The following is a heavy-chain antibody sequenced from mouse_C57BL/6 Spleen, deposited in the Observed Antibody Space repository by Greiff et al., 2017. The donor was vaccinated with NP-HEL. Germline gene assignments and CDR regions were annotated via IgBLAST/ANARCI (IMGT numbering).Heavy chain of an antibody. V-gene: IGHV1-80*01. CDR3: ARCDYYGSSYGY. D-gene: IGHD1-1*01. J-gene: IGHJ2*01. CDR2: IYPGDGDT. Sequence: VQLQQSGAELVKPGASVKISCKASGYAFSSYWMNWVKQRPGKGLEWIGQIYPGDGDTNYNGKFKGKATLTADKSSSTAYMQLSSLTSEDSAVYFCARCDYYGSSYGYWGQGTTLTVSS. CDR1: GYAFSSYW.